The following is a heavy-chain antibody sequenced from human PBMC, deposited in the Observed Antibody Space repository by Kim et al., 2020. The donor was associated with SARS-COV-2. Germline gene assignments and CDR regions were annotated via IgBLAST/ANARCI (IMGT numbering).Heavy chain of an antibody. D-gene: IGHD3-10*01. CDR1: GFTFSNAW. CDR3: TTLTGWGYYGAYGMDV. Sequence: GGSLRLSCAASGFTFSNAWMSWVRQAPGKGLEWVGRIKSKTDGGTTDYAAPVKGRFTISRDDSKNTLYLQMNSLKTEDTAVYYCTTLTGWGYYGAYGMDVWGQGTTGTVSS. J-gene: IGHJ6*02. V-gene: IGHV3-15*01. CDR2: IKSKTDGGTT.